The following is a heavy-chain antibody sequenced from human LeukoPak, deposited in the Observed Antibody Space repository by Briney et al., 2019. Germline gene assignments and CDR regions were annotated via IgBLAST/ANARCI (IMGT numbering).Heavy chain of an antibody. V-gene: IGHV4-34*01. Sequence: SETLSFTCAVYGGSFSGYYWSWIRQPPGKGLEWIGEINHSGSTNYNPSLKSRVTISVDTSKNQFSLKLSSVTAADTAVYYCARVRVYYDYVWGSYRPKPYYFDYWGQGTLVTVSS. D-gene: IGHD3-16*02. CDR1: GGSFSGYY. J-gene: IGHJ4*02. CDR2: INHSGST. CDR3: ARVRVYYDYVWGSYRPKPYYFDY.